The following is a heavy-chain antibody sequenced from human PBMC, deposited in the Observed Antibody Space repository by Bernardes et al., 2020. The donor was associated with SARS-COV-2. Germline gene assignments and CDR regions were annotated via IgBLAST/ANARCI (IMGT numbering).Heavy chain of an antibody. CDR3: VKDKRAETVVRGFVVRDAFGL. Sequence: GGSLRLSCAASGFTLNSYAMNWVRQSPGKGLEWVSGISDGGLGGSGYTYQTDSVKGRFTVSRDNSKNTLYLEMNSLRVEDTALFYCVKDKRAETVVRGFVVRDAFGLWGQGTMLTVSS. CDR1: GFTLNSYA. J-gene: IGHJ3*01. V-gene: IGHV3-23*01. CDR2: ISDGGLGGSGYT. D-gene: IGHD3-10*01.